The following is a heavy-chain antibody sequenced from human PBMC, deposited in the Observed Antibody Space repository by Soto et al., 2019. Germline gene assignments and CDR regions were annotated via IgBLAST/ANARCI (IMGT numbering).Heavy chain of an antibody. CDR3: VKGGGSSWDDYYYYYMDV. CDR2: VSGSGGDT. CDR1: GITFRSQA. V-gene: IGHV3-23*01. J-gene: IGHJ6*03. Sequence: GGSLRLSCAVSGITFRSQAMTWVRQAPGKGLEWVSGVSGSGGDTYYGDSVRGRFTISRDNSKNTQYLQMSNLRVDDTAVYFCVKGGGSSWDDYYYYYMDVWGKGTTVTVSS. D-gene: IGHD6-13*01.